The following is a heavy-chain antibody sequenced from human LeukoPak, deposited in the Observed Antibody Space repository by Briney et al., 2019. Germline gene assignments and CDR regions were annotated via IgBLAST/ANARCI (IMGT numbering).Heavy chain of an antibody. J-gene: IGHJ6*03. D-gene: IGHD6-19*01. CDR3: ARGIAVGYYYYYMDV. CDR1: GGTFSSYA. CDR2: IIPIFGTA. V-gene: IGHV1-69*13. Sequence: ASVKVSCKASGGTFSSYAISWVRQAPGQGLEWMGGIIPIFGTANYAQRFQGRVTITADESTSTAYMELSSLRSEDTAVYYCARGIAVGYYYYYMDVWGKGTTVTVSS.